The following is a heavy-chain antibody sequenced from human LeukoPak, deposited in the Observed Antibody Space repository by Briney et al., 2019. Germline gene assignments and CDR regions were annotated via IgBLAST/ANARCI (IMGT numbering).Heavy chain of an antibody. Sequence: PGGSLRLSCAASGFTFSSYGMHWVRQAPGKGLEWVAFIRYDGSNKYYADSVKGLFTISRDNSKNTLYLQMNSLRAEDTAVYYCAKDGSSWYMYYYYYMDVWGKGTTVTISS. V-gene: IGHV3-30*02. J-gene: IGHJ6*03. CDR1: GFTFSSYG. CDR2: IRYDGSNK. CDR3: AKDGSSWYMYYYYYMDV. D-gene: IGHD6-13*01.